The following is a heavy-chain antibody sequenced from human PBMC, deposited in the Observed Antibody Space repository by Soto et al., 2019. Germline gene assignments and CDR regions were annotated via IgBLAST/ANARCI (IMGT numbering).Heavy chain of an antibody. J-gene: IGHJ4*02. Sequence: QVQLQESGPGLVKPSQTLSLTCTVSGGSISSGGYYWSWIRQHPGKGLEWIGYIYYSGSTYYNPSLKSRVTISVDTTKNQFSLKVSSVTAADTAVYYCARGRGAVVVPAAPSHFDYWVQGTLVTVSS. D-gene: IGHD2-2*01. CDR1: GGSISSGGYY. CDR2: IYYSGST. CDR3: ARGRGAVVVPAAPSHFDY. V-gene: IGHV4-31*03.